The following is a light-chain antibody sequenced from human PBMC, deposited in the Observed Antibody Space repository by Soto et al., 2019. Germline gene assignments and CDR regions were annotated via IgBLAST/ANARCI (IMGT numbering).Light chain of an antibody. CDR2: SNN. CDR1: SSNIGSNT. Sequence: QSVLTQPPSASGTPGQRVTISCSGSSSNIGSNTVNWYQQLPGTAPKLLIYSNNQRPSGVPDRFSGSKSGTSASLANSGLQSEDEADYYCAAWDDSLNGSYVFGTGTKLTVL. CDR3: AAWDDSLNGSYV. J-gene: IGLJ1*01. V-gene: IGLV1-44*01.